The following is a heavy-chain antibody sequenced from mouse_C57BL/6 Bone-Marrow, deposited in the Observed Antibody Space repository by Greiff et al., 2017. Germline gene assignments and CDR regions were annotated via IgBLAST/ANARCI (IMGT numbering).Heavy chain of an antibody. V-gene: IGHV1-82*01. D-gene: IGHD1-1*01. CDR1: GYAFSSSW. CDR2: IYPGDGDT. CDR3: ARDYGSSFWFAY. Sequence: QVQLKESGPELVKPGASVKISCKASGYAFSSSWMNWVKQRPGKGLEWIGRIYPGDGDTNYNGKFKGKATLTADKSSSTAYMQLSSLTSEDSAVYFCARDYGSSFWFAYGGQGTLVNVSA. J-gene: IGHJ3*01.